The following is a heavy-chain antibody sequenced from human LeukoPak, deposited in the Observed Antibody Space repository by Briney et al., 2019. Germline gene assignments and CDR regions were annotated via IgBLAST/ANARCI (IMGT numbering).Heavy chain of an antibody. Sequence: SETLSLTCTVSGGSVSSGSYYWSWIRQPPGKGLERIGYIYYSGSTNYNPSLKSRVTISVDTSKNQFSLKLSSVTAADTAVYYCARSRMVRGVIIPPPIDYWGQGTLVTVSS. CDR2: IYYSGST. V-gene: IGHV4-61*01. CDR1: GGSVSSGSYY. J-gene: IGHJ4*02. D-gene: IGHD3-10*01. CDR3: ARSRMVRGVIIPPPIDY.